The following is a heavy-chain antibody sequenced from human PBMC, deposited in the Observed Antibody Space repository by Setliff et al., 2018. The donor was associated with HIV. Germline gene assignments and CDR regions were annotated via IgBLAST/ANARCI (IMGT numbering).Heavy chain of an antibody. Sequence: TSETLSLTCTVSGGSISSGSYYWSWIRQPAGKGLEWIGRIYSSGSTNYNPSLKSRVTISVDTSKNQFSLKLSSVTAADTAVYYCARERQWLERDYFDYWGQGTLVTVSS. V-gene: IGHV4-61*02. CDR1: GGSISSGSYY. CDR2: IYSSGST. CDR3: ARERQWLERDYFDY. J-gene: IGHJ4*02. D-gene: IGHD6-19*01.